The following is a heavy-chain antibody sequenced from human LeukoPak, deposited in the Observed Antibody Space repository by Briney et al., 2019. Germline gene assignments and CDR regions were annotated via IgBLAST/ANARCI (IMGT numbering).Heavy chain of an antibody. CDR1: GGSISSYY. J-gene: IGHJ4*02. CDR3: AREPESGSYNDY. Sequence: PSETLSLTCTVSGGSISSYYWSRIRQPPGKGLEWIGYIYYSGSTNYNPSLKSRVTISVDTSKNQFSLKLSSVTAADTAVYYCAREPESGSYNDYWGQGTLVTVSS. D-gene: IGHD3-10*01. V-gene: IGHV4-59*01. CDR2: IYYSGST.